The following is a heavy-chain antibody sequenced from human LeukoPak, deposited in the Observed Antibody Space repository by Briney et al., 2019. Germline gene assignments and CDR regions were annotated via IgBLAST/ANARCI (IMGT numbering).Heavy chain of an antibody. V-gene: IGHV1-2*02. CDR1: GYTFTGYY. D-gene: IGHD4-17*01. Sequence: ASVKVSCKASGYTFTGYYMHWVRQAPGQGLEWMGWINPNSGGTNYAQKFQGRVTMTRDTSISTAYMELSRLRSDDTAVYYRARDLGYGDYVFDYWGQGTLVTVSS. CDR3: ARDLGYGDYVFDY. J-gene: IGHJ4*02. CDR2: INPNSGGT.